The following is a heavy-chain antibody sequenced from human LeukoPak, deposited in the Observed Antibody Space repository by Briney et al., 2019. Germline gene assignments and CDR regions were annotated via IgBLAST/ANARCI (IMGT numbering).Heavy chain of an antibody. CDR1: GFTVNLNY. Sequence: GGSLRLSCGVSGFTVNLNYMSCVRQAPGKGLEWVSVHYSRCSTYYADSVKGRFHLSRDNFKNTLYLQNHSLSAEHTGVYYCARGPQYNTLTGYYLHRNWYFDLWGRGTLDTVPS. CDR3: ARGPQYNTLTGYYLHRNWYFDL. V-gene: IGHV3-66*01. J-gene: IGHJ2*01. D-gene: IGHD3-9*01. CDR2: HYSRCST.